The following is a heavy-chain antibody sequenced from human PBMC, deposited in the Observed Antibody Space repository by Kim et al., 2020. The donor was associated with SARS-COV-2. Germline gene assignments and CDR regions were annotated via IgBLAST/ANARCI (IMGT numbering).Heavy chain of an antibody. V-gene: IGHV3-23*01. CDR3: AREKWELPPDLIDY. Sequence: GGSLRLSCAASGFTFSAHAMSWVRQAPGKGLAWVSAISNSGGSTYYADSVRGRFTISRDNSKNTLYLQMTGLRAEDTAVYYCAREKWELPPDLIDYWGQGTLVTVSS. CDR1: GFTFSAHA. CDR2: ISNSGGST. J-gene: IGHJ4*02. D-gene: IGHD1-26*01.